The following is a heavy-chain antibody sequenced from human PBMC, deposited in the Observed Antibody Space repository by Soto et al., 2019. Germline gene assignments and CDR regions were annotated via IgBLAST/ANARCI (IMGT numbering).Heavy chain of an antibody. CDR3: ARVGYYYDSGGYYFPDY. CDR1: GVSFSSYY. V-gene: IGHV4-59*08. J-gene: IGHJ4*02. D-gene: IGHD3-22*01. Sequence: SETLSLTCTVSGVSFSSYYWSWIRQPPGKGLEWIGYIHYSGSTSYNPSLKSRVAISVDTSKNQFSLKLSSVTAADTAVYYCARVGYYYDSGGYYFPDYWGRGTLVT. CDR2: IHYSGST.